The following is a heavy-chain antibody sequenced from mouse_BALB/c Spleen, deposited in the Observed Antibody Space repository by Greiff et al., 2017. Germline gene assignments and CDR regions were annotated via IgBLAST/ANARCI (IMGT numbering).Heavy chain of an antibody. CDR1: GFTFSSFG. CDR2: ISSGSSTI. D-gene: IGHD2-13*01. Sequence: EVQGVESGGGLVQPGGSRKLSCAASGFTFSSFGMHWVRQAPEKGLEWVAYISSGSSTIYYADTVKGRFTISRDNPKNTLFLQMTSLRSEDTAMYYCARDCDGAYWGQGTLVTVSA. V-gene: IGHV5-17*02. CDR3: ARDCDGAY. J-gene: IGHJ3*01.